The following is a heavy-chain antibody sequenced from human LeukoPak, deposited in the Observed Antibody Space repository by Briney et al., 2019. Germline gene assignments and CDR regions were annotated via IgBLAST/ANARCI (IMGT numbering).Heavy chain of an antibody. J-gene: IGHJ4*02. D-gene: IGHD6-19*01. V-gene: IGHV1-8*02. CDR2: MNPNSGNT. Sequence: ASVKVSCKASGGTFSSYAINWVRQATGQGLEWMGWMNPNSGNTGYAQKFQGRVTMTRNTSISTAYMELSSLRSEDTAVYYCARFSGWSDIDYWGQGTLVTVSS. CDR3: ARFSGWSDIDY. CDR1: GGTFSSYA.